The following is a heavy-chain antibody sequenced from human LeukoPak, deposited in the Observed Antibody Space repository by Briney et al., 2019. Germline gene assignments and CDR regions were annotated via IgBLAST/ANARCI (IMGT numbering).Heavy chain of an antibody. J-gene: IGHJ5*02. Sequence: ASVKVSCKASGYTFTGYYMHWVRQAPGQGLEWMGWISAYNGNTNYAQKLQGRVTMTTDTSTSTAYMELRSLRSDDTAVYYCAKEDLEMANWFDPWGQGTLVTVSS. V-gene: IGHV1-18*04. D-gene: IGHD5-24*01. CDR3: AKEDLEMANWFDP. CDR2: ISAYNGNT. CDR1: GYTFTGYY.